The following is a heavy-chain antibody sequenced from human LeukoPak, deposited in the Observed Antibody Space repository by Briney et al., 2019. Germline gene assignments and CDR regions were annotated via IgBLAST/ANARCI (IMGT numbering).Heavy chain of an antibody. D-gene: IGHD3-16*02. CDR1: GGSFSGYY. J-gene: IGHJ4*02. Sequence: SETLSLTCAVYGGSFSGYYWSWIRQPPGKGLEWIGEINHSGSTNYNPSLKSRVTISVDTSKNQFSLKLSPVTAADTAVYYCARLNLIEDYVWGSYRHFDYWGQGTLVTVSS. CDR2: INHSGST. CDR3: ARLNLIEDYVWGSYRHFDY. V-gene: IGHV4-34*01.